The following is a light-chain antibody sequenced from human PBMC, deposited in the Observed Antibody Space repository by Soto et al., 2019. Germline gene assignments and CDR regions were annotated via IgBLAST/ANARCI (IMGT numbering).Light chain of an antibody. Sequence: EIVLTQSPGTLSLSPGERVTLSCRASQSVSSSYLAWYQQKPGQAPRLLIYVASSRATGIPDRFSGSGSGTDFTLTISRLEPEDFAVYYCQQYGSSPGTFGQGTKVDIK. CDR2: VAS. V-gene: IGKV3-20*01. CDR3: QQYGSSPGT. CDR1: QSVSSSY. J-gene: IGKJ1*01.